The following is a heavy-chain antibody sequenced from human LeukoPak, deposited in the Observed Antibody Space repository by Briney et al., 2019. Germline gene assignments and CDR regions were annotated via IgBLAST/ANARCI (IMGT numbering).Heavy chain of an antibody. Sequence: SETLSLTCTVSGYSISNDYYWGWIRQPPGKGLEWVGSISHRGSTYYNPSLRSRITISLDRSKQKFSLKLTSVTAAVTAVYFCARGAEYYAIWRGYAGYSDYWGQGISVTVSS. CDR2: ISHRGST. J-gene: IGHJ4*02. V-gene: IGHV4-38-2*02. CDR3: ARGAEYYAIWRGYAGYSDY. D-gene: IGHD3-3*01. CDR1: GYSISNDYY.